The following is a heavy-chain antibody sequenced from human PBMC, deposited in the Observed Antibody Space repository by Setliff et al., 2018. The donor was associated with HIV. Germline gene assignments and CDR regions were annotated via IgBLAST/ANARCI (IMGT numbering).Heavy chain of an antibody. V-gene: IGHV4-39*06. CDR2: IYYSEST. D-gene: IGHD6-19*01. J-gene: IGHJ3*02. CDR1: GGAFSGYY. CDR3: ARDNSVGSGWRLDAFDI. Sequence: SETLSLTCAVYGGAFSGYYWGWIRQPPGKGLEWIGSIYYSESTYYNPSLKSRVTISVDTSKNQFPLKLSSVTAADTAVYFCARDNSVGSGWRLDAFDIWGQGTMVT.